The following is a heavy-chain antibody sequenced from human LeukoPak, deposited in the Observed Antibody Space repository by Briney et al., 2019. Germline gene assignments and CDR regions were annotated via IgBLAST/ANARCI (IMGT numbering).Heavy chain of an antibody. CDR2: INHSGST. Sequence: SETQSLTCTVSGGSISSGGYYWSWIRQPPGKGLEWIGEINHSGSTNYNPSLKSRVTISVDTSKNQFSLKLSSVTAADTAVYYCARLNTLWGQGTLVTVSS. V-gene: IGHV4-39*07. J-gene: IGHJ4*02. CDR1: GGSISSGGYY. CDR3: ARLNTL. D-gene: IGHD5-18*01.